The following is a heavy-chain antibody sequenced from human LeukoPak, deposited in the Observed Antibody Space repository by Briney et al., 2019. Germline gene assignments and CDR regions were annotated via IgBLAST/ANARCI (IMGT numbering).Heavy chain of an antibody. J-gene: IGHJ4*02. V-gene: IGHV4-39*01. Sequence: PSETLSLTCTVSGGSINSDSHYWGWVRQPPGKGLEWIASVYYSGSTYYSPSLKSRVIISVDTSKNQFSLKLSSVTAADTAVYYCARRGRSGFDYWGQGTLVTASS. CDR1: GGSINSDSHY. D-gene: IGHD1-26*01. CDR2: VYYSGST. CDR3: ARRGRSGFDY.